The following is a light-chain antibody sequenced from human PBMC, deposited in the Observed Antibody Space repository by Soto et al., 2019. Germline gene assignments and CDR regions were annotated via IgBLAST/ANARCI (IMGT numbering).Light chain of an antibody. J-gene: IGKJ1*01. CDR1: QGISGY. Sequence: DIQMTQSPSSLSASVGKRVTITCRASQGISGYLVWYQQKPGKVPKLLIYAASTLQSGVPSRFSGSGSGTDFSLTISSLQPEDVETYDCQNYNGAPWTFGQGKKVEI. V-gene: IGKV1-27*01. CDR2: AAS. CDR3: QNYNGAPWT.